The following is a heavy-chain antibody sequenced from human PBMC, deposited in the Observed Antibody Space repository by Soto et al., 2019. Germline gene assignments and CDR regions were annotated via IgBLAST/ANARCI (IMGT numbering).Heavy chain of an antibody. CDR1: GGSISSGAYY. Sequence: TLSLTCTVSGGSISSGAYYWTWIRQRPGKGLEWIGYIYYSGSTYYSPSLKSRLSISLDTSKNQFSLRLSSVTAADTAMYYCARARLRAVYAFDIWGQGTMVT. V-gene: IGHV4-31*03. CDR2: IYYSGST. CDR3: ARARLRAVYAFDI. D-gene: IGHD3-16*01. J-gene: IGHJ3*02.